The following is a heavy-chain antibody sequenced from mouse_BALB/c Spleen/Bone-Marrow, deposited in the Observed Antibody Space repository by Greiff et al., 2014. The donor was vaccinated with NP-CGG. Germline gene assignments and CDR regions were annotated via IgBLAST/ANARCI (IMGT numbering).Heavy chain of an antibody. CDR2: VWGDGST. CDR1: GFSLTGYG. J-gene: IGHJ4*01. D-gene: IGHD2-4*01. V-gene: IGHV2-6-7*01. CDR3: ARDSFLITRALDY. Sequence: VMLVESGPGLVAPSRSLSITCTVSGFSLTGYGASWVRQPPGKGLEWLGMVWGDGSTDYNSALKSRLSISKDNSKSQVFLKMNSLQTDDTARYYCARDSFLITRALDYWGQGTSVTVSS.